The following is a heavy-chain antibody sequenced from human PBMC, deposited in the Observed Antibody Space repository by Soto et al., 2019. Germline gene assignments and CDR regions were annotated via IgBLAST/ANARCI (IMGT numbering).Heavy chain of an antibody. J-gene: IGHJ6*02. CDR2: IYYSGST. Sequence: ETLSLTCAVYGGSFSGYYWSWIRQPPGKGLEWIGYIYYSGSTNYNPSLKSRVTISVDTSKNQFSLKLSSVTAADTAVYYCAGLFGWTIYYHYVMAVRGQRSTVTGS. CDR1: GGSFSGYY. V-gene: IGHV4-59*01. CDR3: AGLFGWTIYYHYVMAV. D-gene: IGHD6-19*01.